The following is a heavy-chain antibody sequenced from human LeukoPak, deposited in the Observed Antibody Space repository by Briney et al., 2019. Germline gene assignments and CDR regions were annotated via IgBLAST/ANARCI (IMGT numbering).Heavy chain of an antibody. CDR3: ARAPVGYDFWSGYPPYYYYGMDV. CDR1: GGSISSGDYY. J-gene: IGHJ6*02. V-gene: IGHV4-30-4*01. D-gene: IGHD3-3*01. Sequence: SQTLSLTCTVSGGSISSGDYYWSWIRQPPGKGLEWIGYIYYSGSTYYNPSLKSRVTISVDTSKNQFSLKLSSVTAADTAVYYCARAPVGYDFWSGYPPYYYYGMDVWGQGTTVTVS. CDR2: IYYSGST.